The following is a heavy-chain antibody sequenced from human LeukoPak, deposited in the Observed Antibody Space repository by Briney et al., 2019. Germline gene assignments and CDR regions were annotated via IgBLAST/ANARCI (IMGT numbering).Heavy chain of an antibody. D-gene: IGHD6-13*01. J-gene: IGHJ4*02. Sequence: SETLSLTCAVSGGSISSSNWWSWVRPPPGKGLEWIGEIYHSGSTNYNPSLKSRVTISVDKSKNQFSLKLSSVTAADTAVYYCAREMYSSTHAGFDYWGQGTLVTVSS. V-gene: IGHV4-4*02. CDR3: AREMYSSTHAGFDY. CDR1: GGSISSSNW. CDR2: IYHSGST.